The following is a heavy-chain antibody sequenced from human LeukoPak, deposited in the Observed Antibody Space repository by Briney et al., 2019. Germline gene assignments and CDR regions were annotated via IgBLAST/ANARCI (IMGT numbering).Heavy chain of an antibody. CDR3: ARGGSMVRGVILDY. V-gene: IGHV1-2*02. J-gene: IGHJ4*02. CDR2: INPNSGGT. Sequence: ASVKVSCKASGYTFTSYGISWVRPAPGQGLEWMGWINPNSGGTNYAQKFQGRVTMTRDTSISTAYMELSRLRSDDTAVYYCARGGSMVRGVILDYWGQGTLVTVSS. CDR1: GYTFTSYG. D-gene: IGHD3-10*01.